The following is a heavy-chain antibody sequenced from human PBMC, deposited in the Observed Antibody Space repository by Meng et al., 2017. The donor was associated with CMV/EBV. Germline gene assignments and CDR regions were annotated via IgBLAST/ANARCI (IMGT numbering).Heavy chain of an antibody. V-gene: IGHV3-15*01. CDR2: IKSKTDGGTT. Sequence: GESLKISCAASGFTFSNAWMSWVRQAPGKGLEWVGRIKSKTDGGTTDYAAPVKGRFTISRDDSKNTLYLQMNSLKTEDTAVYYCTTGGPVVPAAYYYYGRDVWGQGTTVTVSS. CDR3: TTGGPVVPAAYYYYGRDV. D-gene: IGHD2-2*01. J-gene: IGHJ6*02. CDR1: GFTFSNAW.